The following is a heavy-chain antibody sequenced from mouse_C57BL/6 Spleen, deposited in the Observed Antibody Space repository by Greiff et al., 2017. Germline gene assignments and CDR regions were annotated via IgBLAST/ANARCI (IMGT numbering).Heavy chain of an antibody. CDR1: GYTFTSYW. J-gene: IGHJ4*01. Sequence: VQLQQSGAELVRPGSSVKLSCKASGYTFTSYWMDWVKQRPGQGLEWIGNIYPSDSETHYNQKFKDKATLTVDKSSSTAYMQLSSLTSEDSAVYYCARKGDGYYRYAMDYWGQGTSVTVSS. CDR2: IYPSDSET. V-gene: IGHV1-61*01. CDR3: ARKGDGYYRYAMDY. D-gene: IGHD2-3*01.